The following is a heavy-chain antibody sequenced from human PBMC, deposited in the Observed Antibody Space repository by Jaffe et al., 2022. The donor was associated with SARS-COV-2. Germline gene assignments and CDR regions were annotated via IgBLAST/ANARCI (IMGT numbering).Heavy chain of an antibody. CDR1: GDSISSSRYY. D-gene: IGHD6-13*01. CDR3: GRHGIAAAETVHY. J-gene: IGHJ4*02. CDR2: IYYSGIT. Sequence: QLQLQESGPGLVKPSETLSLTCTVSGDSISSSRYYWGWIRQPPGKGLEWIGSIYYSGITYYNPSLKSRVTISVDTSKNQFSLKVNSVTAADTAVYYCGRHGIAAAETVHYWGQGTLVTVSS. V-gene: IGHV4-39*01.